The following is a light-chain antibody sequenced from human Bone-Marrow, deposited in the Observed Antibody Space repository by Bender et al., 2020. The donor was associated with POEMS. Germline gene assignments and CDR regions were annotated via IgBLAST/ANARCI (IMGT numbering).Light chain of an antibody. CDR1: SSNIGAGYT. CDR3: SSYTGGSTLDIL. V-gene: IGLV1-40*01. Sequence: QSVLTQPPSVSAAPGQRVTIPCTGSSSNIGAGYTVQWYRQFPGAAPKLLIFDNDNRPSGVPDRFSGSKSGNTASLTVSGLQAEDEADYYCSSYTGGSTLDILFGGGTKLTVL. CDR2: DND. J-gene: IGLJ2*01.